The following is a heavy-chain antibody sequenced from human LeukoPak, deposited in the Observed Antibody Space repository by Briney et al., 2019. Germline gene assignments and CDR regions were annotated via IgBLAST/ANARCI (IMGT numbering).Heavy chain of an antibody. D-gene: IGHD2-2*01. CDR3: AKGVENIVVVPAAYDY. Sequence: GGSLRLSCAASGFTFSSYGMHWVRQAPGKGLEWVAVISYDGSNKYYADSVKGRFTISRDNSKNTLYLQMNSLRAEDTAVYYCAKGVENIVVVPAAYDYWGQGTLVTVSS. J-gene: IGHJ4*02. V-gene: IGHV3-30*18. CDR2: ISYDGSNK. CDR1: GFTFSSYG.